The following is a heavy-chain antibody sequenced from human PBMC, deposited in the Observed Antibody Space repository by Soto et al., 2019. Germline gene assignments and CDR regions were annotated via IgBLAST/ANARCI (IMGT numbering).Heavy chain of an antibody. Sequence: ASVKVSCKASGYTFTSYAMHWVRQAPGQRLEWMGWINAGNGNTKYSQKFQGRVTITRDTSASTAYMELSSLRSKDTAVYYCARVTWGYGDYPGDYWGQGTLVTVSS. CDR1: GYTFTSYA. V-gene: IGHV1-3*01. CDR2: INAGNGNT. J-gene: IGHJ4*02. CDR3: ARVTWGYGDYPGDY. D-gene: IGHD4-17*01.